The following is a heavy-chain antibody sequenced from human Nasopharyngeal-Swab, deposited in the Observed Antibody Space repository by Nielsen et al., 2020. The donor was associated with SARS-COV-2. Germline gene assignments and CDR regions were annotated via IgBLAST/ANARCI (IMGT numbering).Heavy chain of an antibody. CDR1: GGSISSGSFY. CDR3: ARDNRPADIVVVPAAKPWSWFDP. V-gene: IGHV4-61*02. CDR2: IYTSGST. D-gene: IGHD2-2*01. Sequence: SETLSLTCTVSGGSISSGSFYWIWIRQPAGKGLEWIGRIYTSGSTNYNPSLKSRVTISVDTSKNQFSLKLSSVTAADTAVYYCARDNRPADIVVVPAAKPWSWFDPWGQGTLVTVSS. J-gene: IGHJ5*02.